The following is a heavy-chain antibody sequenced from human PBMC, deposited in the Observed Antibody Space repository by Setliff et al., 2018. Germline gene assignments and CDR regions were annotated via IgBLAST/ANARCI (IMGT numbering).Heavy chain of an antibody. CDR3: AKGYCSSTSCYVDY. V-gene: IGHV3-43*01. CDR2: ISWDGGIV. Sequence: TFDDYTMHWVRQAPGKGLEWVSLISWDGGIVAYADSVKGRFTISRDNAKNSLYLQMNSLRAEDMALYYCAKGYCSSTSCYVDYWGQGTLVTVSS. J-gene: IGHJ4*02. CDR1: TFDDYT. D-gene: IGHD2-2*01.